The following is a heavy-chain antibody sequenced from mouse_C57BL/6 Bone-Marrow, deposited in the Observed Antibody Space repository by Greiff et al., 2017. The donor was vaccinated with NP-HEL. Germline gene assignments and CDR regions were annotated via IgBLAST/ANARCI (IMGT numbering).Heavy chain of an antibody. CDR3: ARSLYYYGSSYDYFDY. D-gene: IGHD1-1*01. CDR2: IYPRSGNT. Sequence: QVQLQQSGAELARPGASVKLSCKASGYTFTSYGISWVKQRTGQGLEWIGEIYPRSGNTYYNEKFKGKATLTADKSSSTAYMELRSLTSEDSAVYFCARSLYYYGSSYDYFDYWGQGTTLTVSS. V-gene: IGHV1-81*01. J-gene: IGHJ2*01. CDR1: GYTFTSYG.